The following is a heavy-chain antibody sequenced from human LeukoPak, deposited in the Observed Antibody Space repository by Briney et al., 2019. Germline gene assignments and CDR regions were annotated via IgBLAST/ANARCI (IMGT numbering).Heavy chain of an antibody. J-gene: IGHJ4*02. CDR3: ARDYGGNSVY. D-gene: IGHD4-23*01. Sequence: SETLSLTCTVSGYSISSGYYWGWIRQPPGKGLEWIGSFYHGGSTYYNPSLKSRVTISVDTSKNQFSLKLSSVTAADTAVYYCARDYGGNSVYWGQGTLVTVSS. CDR1: GYSISSGYY. CDR2: FYHGGST. V-gene: IGHV4-38-2*02.